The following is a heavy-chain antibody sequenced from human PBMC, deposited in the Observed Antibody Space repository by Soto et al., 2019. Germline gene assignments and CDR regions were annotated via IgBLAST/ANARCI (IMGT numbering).Heavy chain of an antibody. Sequence: LSLTCAGSGYSISSGYYWGWIRQPPGKGLEWIGSIYHSGSTYYNPSLKSRVTISVDTSKNQFSLKLSSVTAADTAVYYCARAGGWLGELLANSIDSWGQGTLASV. J-gene: IGHJ5*01. V-gene: IGHV4-38-2*01. CDR1: GYSISSGYY. D-gene: IGHD3-10*01. CDR2: IYHSGST. CDR3: ARAGGWLGELLANSIDS.